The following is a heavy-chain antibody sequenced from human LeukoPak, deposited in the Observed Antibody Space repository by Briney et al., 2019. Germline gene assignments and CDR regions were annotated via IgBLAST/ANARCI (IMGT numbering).Heavy chain of an antibody. CDR1: GYTFTSYD. J-gene: IGHJ4*02. CDR3: ARARYRIKYSSSYYFDY. V-gene: IGHV1-8*01. D-gene: IGHD6-13*01. Sequence: GASVKVSCKASGYTFTSYDINWVRQATGQGLEWMGWMNPNSGNTGCAQKFQGRVTITRNTSISTAYMELSSLRSEDTAVYYCARARYRIKYSSSYYFDYWGQGTLVTVSS. CDR2: MNPNSGNT.